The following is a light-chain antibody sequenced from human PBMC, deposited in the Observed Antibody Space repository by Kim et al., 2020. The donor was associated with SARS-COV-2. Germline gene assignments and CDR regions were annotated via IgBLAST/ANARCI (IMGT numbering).Light chain of an antibody. Sequence: QSALTQPASVSGSPGQSITISCTGTSSDVGPYNFVSWYQLHPGEAPKLIIYDINNRPSGVSNRFSASKFDNTSSLTISGLQTEDEAHYYCSSYTTHTSPVLFGGGTQLTVL. V-gene: IGLV2-14*03. CDR3: SSYTTHTSPVL. CDR1: SSDVGPYNF. CDR2: DIN. J-gene: IGLJ2*01.